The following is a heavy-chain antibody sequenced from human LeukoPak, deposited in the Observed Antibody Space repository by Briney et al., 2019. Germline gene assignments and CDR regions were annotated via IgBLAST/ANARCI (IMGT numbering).Heavy chain of an antibody. V-gene: IGHV4-59*01. CDR2: IYYSGST. CDR1: GGSFSSYY. D-gene: IGHD3-3*01. J-gene: IGHJ4*02. Sequence: AETLSLTCTASGGSFSSYYWSWIRQPPGKGLEWIGCIYYSGSTNYNPSLKSRVTISVDTSKNQFSLKLSSATAADTAVYYCARGGSYDFWSGSEPFDYWGQGTLVTVSS. CDR3: ARGGSYDFWSGSEPFDY.